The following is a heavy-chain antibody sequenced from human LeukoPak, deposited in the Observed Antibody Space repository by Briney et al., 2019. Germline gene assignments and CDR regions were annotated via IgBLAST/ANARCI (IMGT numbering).Heavy chain of an antibody. CDR2: IYYSGST. J-gene: IGHJ6*02. CDR1: GGSISSYY. CDR3: ASVIATVGYGMDV. V-gene: IGHV4-59*01. D-gene: IGHD2/OR15-2a*01. Sequence: SETLSLTCTVSGGSISSYYWSWIRQPPGKGLEWIGYIYYSGSTNYNPSLKSRVTISVDTSKNQFSLKLSSVTAADTAVYYCASVIATVGYGMDVWGQGTTVTVSS.